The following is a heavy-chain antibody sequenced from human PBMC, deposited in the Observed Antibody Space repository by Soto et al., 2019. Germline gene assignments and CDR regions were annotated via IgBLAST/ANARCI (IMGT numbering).Heavy chain of an antibody. V-gene: IGHV4-59*08. CDR1: GGSISSYY. CDR2: IYYSGST. Sequence: SETLSLTCTVSGGSISSYYWSWIRQPPGKGLEWIGYIYYSGSTNYNPSLKSRVTISVDTSKNQFSLKLSSVTAADTAVYYCAAGGGLPRYYWGQGTLVTVS. J-gene: IGHJ4*02. CDR3: AAGGGLPRYY. D-gene: IGHD5-12*01.